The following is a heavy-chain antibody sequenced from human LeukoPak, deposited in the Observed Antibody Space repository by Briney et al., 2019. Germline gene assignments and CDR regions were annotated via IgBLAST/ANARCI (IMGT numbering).Heavy chain of an antibody. V-gene: IGHV3-7*04. Sequence: SGGSLRLSCAASGFTFSNYWMSWVRQAPGKGLEWVANIKQDRSEKYYVDSVKGRFTISRDNAKNSLYLQMNSLRAEDTAVYYCARVGYDILTGYEIYYFDYWGQGTLVTVSS. CDR2: IKQDRSEK. J-gene: IGHJ4*02. CDR3: ARVGYDILTGYEIYYFDY. CDR1: GFTFSNYW. D-gene: IGHD3-9*01.